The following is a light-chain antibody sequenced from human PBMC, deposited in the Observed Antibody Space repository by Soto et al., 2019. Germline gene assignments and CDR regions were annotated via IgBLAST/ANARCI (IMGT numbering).Light chain of an antibody. J-gene: IGKJ5*01. CDR2: GPT. Sequence: EVVLTQSPGTLSLSPGERATLSCRASQSVINDYLAWYQQKPGQAPRLLIYGPTTRASGIPDRFSGSGFGTEFTLTISRLEPEDFAVYYCQQYGSSPRTFGQGTRLEIK. CDR3: QQYGSSPRT. CDR1: QSVINDY. V-gene: IGKV3-20*01.